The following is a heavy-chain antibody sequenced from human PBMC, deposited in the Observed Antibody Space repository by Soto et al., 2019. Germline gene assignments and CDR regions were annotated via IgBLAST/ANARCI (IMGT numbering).Heavy chain of an antibody. Sequence: PSQTLSLTCVISGDSVSSNSAAWNWIRQSPSRGLEWLGRTYYRSKWYNDYAVSVKSRITINPDTSKKQFSLQLNSVTPEDSVVYYCARYILVVPASVREGDYYYYYGMDVWGQGTTVTVSS. CDR3: ARYILVVPASVREGDYYYYYGMDV. J-gene: IGHJ6*02. D-gene: IGHD2-2*01. CDR2: TYYRSKWYN. V-gene: IGHV6-1*01. CDR1: GDSVSSNSAA.